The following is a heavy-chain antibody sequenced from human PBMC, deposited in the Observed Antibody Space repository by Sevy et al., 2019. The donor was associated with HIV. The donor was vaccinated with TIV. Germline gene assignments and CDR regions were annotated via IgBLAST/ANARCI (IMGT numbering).Heavy chain of an antibody. D-gene: IGHD3-22*01. CDR2: IRNKAFGGTA. V-gene: IGHV3-49*03. J-gene: IGHJ4*02. CDR1: GFVFDDYA. CDR3: STRNAYDKSG. Sequence: GGSLRLSCTGSGFVFDDYAMSWCRQAPGKGLEWLGFIRNKAFGGTAEYAASVKGRFTLSRDYSKSIAYLEMNRLEIEDTAVYYCSTRNAYDKSGWGQGTLVTVSS.